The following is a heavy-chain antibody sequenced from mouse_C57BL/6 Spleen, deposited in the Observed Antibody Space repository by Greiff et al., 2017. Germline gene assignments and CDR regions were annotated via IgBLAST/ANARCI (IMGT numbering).Heavy chain of an antibody. CDR3: ARDRDGYWYFDV. D-gene: IGHD2-3*01. V-gene: IGHV1-50*01. CDR2: IDPSDSYT. J-gene: IGHJ1*03. Sequence: VQLQQPGAELVKPGASVKLSCKASGYTFTSYWMQWVKQRPGQGLEWIGEIDPSDSYTNYNQKFKGKATLTVDTSSSTAYMQLSSLTSEDSAVYYCARDRDGYWYFDVWGTGTTVTVSS. CDR1: GYTFTSYW.